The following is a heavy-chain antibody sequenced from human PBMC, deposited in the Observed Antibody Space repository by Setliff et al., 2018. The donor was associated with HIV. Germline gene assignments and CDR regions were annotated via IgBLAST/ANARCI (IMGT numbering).Heavy chain of an antibody. CDR1: GFTFSFDW. D-gene: IGHD3-10*01. V-gene: IGHV3-7*01. CDR3: VRDLAREIAH. CDR2: LTPDGGQV. J-gene: IGHJ4*02. Sequence: GGSLRLSCAASGFTFSFDWMSWVRQAPGKGLEWVASLTPDGGQVYYADSVRGRFTISRDNGKNSLTLQMNSLRAEDTGLYYCVRDLAREIAHWGQGTLVTVS.